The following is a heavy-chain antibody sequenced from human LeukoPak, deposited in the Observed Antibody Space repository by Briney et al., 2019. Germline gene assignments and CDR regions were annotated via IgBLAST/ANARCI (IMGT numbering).Heavy chain of an antibody. CDR3: AKRGIVIRAVIIIGFHKEAYYFDY. CDR2: ISERGGST. D-gene: IGHD3-10*01. J-gene: IGHJ4*02. CDR1: GITLSNYG. Sequence: PGGSLRLSCVVSGITLSNYGMSWVGQAPGKGLEWVSGISERGGSTNYADSVKGRFIISRDNSKNTVYLQMNSLRVEDTAVYFCAKRGIVIRAVIIIGFHKEAYYFDYWGQGILVTVSS. V-gene: IGHV3-23*01.